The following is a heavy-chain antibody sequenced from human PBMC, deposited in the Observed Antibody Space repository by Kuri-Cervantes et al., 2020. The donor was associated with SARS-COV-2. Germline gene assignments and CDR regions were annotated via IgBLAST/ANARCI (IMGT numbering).Heavy chain of an antibody. J-gene: IGHJ5*02. D-gene: IGHD4/OR15-4a*01. V-gene: IGHV4-59*11. Sequence: CTVSGGSISSHYWSWFRQPPGKGLEWIGYIHYSWSTNYNPSLKSRVTISVDTSKNQFSLKLRSVTAADTAVYYCARDPNANHNNWFDPWGQGNLVTVSS. CDR2: IHYSWST. CDR1: GGSISSHY. CDR3: ARDPNANHNNWFDP.